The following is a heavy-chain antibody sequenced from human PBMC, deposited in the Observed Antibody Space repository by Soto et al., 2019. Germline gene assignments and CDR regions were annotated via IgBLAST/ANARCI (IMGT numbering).Heavy chain of an antibody. Sequence: ASVKVSCKASGYTFTSYGISWVRQAPGQGLEWMGWISAYNGNTNYAQKLQGRVTMTTDTSTSTAYMELRSLRSDDTAVYYCARESGTRDDSSGYYSDYWGQGTLVTVSS. J-gene: IGHJ4*02. V-gene: IGHV1-18*01. CDR1: GYTFTSYG. D-gene: IGHD3-22*01. CDR2: ISAYNGNT. CDR3: ARESGTRDDSSGYYSDY.